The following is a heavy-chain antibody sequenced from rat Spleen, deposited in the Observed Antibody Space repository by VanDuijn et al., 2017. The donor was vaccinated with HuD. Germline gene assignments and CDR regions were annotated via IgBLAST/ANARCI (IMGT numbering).Heavy chain of an antibody. Sequence: EVQLVESGGGLVQPGRSMKLSCAASGLSFSNYDMAWVRQAPTKGLEWVATITSGGSNSYYPDSVKGRFTISRDNAKSTLYLQMDSLRSEDTATYYCTTGTAYYFDYWGQGVMVTVSS. CDR3: TTGTAYYFDY. CDR1: GLSFSNYD. J-gene: IGHJ2*01. CDR2: ITSGGSNS. D-gene: IGHD5-1*01. V-gene: IGHV5-25*01.